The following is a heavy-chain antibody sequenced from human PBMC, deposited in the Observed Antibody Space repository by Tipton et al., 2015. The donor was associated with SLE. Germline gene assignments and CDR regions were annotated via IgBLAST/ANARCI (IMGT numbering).Heavy chain of an antibody. V-gene: IGHV3-23*04. J-gene: IGHJ4*02. D-gene: IGHD6-19*01. Sequence: VQLVQSGGGVVQPGRSLRLSCAASGFTFSSYAMSWVRQAPGKGLEWVSTISVGGGTTYIADSVKGRFTISREDSKNTLYLQMNSLRAEDTAVYYCAKDPGNSGWYFDYWGQGTLVTVSS. CDR1: GFTFSSYA. CDR3: AKDPGNSGWYFDY. CDR2: ISVGGGTT.